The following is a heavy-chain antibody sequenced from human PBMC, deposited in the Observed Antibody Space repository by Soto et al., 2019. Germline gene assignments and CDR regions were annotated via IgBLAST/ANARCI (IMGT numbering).Heavy chain of an antibody. D-gene: IGHD3-10*01. V-gene: IGHV3-23*01. Sequence: GGSLRLSCAASGFTFSSYAMSWVRQAPGKGLEWVSAISGSGGSTYYADSVKGRFTISRDNSKNTLYLQMNSLRAEDTAVYYCAKVGTMVRGVISDDAFDIWGQGTMVTVSS. CDR3: AKVGTMVRGVISDDAFDI. J-gene: IGHJ3*02. CDR2: ISGSGGST. CDR1: GFTFSSYA.